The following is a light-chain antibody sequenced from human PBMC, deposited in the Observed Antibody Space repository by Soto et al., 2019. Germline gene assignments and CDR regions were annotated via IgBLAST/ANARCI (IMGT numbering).Light chain of an antibody. CDR3: QEYSSDPRT. CDR1: QNIGNW. V-gene: IGKV1-5*03. CDR2: KAS. J-gene: IGKJ1*01. Sequence: DIQMTPSPSTLSASVVDRVTITCRSSQNIGNWLAWYQQKPGRAPNVLIYKASTLESGVPSRFSGSGSGTEFTLTISSPQADDFATYYCQEYSSDPRTFGQGTKVDIK.